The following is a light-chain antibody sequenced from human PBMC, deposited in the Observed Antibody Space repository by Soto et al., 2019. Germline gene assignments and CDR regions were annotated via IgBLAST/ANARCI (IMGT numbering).Light chain of an antibody. J-gene: IGKJ2*01. Sequence: AIRMTQSPSSLSASTGDRVTTTCRASQGISSYLAWYQQKPGKAPKLLIYAASTLQSGVPSRFSGSEGSGTDFTLTISCLQSEDFATYYCQQYYSYPPTFGQGTKLEIK. CDR1: QGISSY. V-gene: IGKV1-8*01. CDR2: AAS. CDR3: QQYYSYPPT.